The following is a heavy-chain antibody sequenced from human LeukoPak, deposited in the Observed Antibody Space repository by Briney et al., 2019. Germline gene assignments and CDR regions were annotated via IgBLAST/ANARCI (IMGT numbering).Heavy chain of an antibody. D-gene: IGHD6-13*01. CDR3: ARDPSPYSRSVDY. CDR2: ISWNSGSI. Sequence: GGSLRLSCAASGFTFDDYAMHWVRHAPGEGLEWVSGISWNSGSIGYADSVKGRFTISRDNAKNSLYLQMNSLRAEDTALYYCARDPSPYSRSVDYWGQGTLVTVSS. J-gene: IGHJ4*02. CDR1: GFTFDDYA. V-gene: IGHV3-9*01.